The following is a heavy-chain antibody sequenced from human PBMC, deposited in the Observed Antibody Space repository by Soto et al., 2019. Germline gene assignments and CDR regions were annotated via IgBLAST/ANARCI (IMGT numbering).Heavy chain of an antibody. D-gene: IGHD6-19*01. Sequence: QVQLQESGPGLVKPSQTLSLTCTVSGASIDNNGYSWTWIRQRPGGVLEWLGSNNYRADTYYTPSLKSRITIALDTSQNQFSLWLPSMTAADTGMYYCARGGSGWKALTYFDSWGQGILVTVSP. CDR3: ARGGSGWKALTYFDS. CDR1: GASIDNNGYS. V-gene: IGHV4-31*03. CDR2: NNYRADT. J-gene: IGHJ4*02.